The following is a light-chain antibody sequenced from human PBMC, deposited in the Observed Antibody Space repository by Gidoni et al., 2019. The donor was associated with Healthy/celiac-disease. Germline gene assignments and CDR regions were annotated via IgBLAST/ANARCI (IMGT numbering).Light chain of an antibody. Sequence: DIQMTQSPSTLSASVGDRVTITCRASQSISSWLAWYQQKPGKAPKLLIYDASSLESGVPSRFSGSGSGTEFTLTISSLQPYDFATYYCQQYNSYPHTFGQGTKLEIK. V-gene: IGKV1-5*01. CDR2: DAS. CDR3: QQYNSYPHT. CDR1: QSISSW. J-gene: IGKJ2*01.